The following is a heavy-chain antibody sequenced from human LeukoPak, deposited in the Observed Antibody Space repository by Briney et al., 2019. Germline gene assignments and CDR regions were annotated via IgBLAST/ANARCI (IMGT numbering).Heavy chain of an antibody. CDR2: INPPAGSA. V-gene: IGHV1-46*01. D-gene: IGHD3-10*01. CDR3: ARGLSGYFYGSGRYDAFDI. J-gene: IGHJ3*02. Sequence: GASVKVSCKASGYTFTSYYIHWVRQAPGQGLEWMGIINPPAGSASYAQKFQGRVTMTRDTSTTTVYMELSSLRSDDTAVYYCARGLSGYFYGSGRYDAFDIWGQGTMVTVSS. CDR1: GYTFTSYY.